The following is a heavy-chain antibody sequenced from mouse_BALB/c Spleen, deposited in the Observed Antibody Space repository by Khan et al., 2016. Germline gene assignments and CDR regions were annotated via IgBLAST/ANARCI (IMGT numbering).Heavy chain of an antibody. CDR2: INPNNGGT. Sequence: VRLQQSGPELVKPGASVKISCTTSGYTFTEYTMHWVMQSPGKSLEWIGGINPNNGGTNYNQKFQGKATLTVDKSSSTAYMDLRSLTSEDSAVYYCARGYDGLYFDYWGQGTTLTVSS. CDR3: ARGYDGLYFDY. V-gene: IGHV1-18*01. CDR1: GYTFTEYT. J-gene: IGHJ2*01. D-gene: IGHD2-14*01.